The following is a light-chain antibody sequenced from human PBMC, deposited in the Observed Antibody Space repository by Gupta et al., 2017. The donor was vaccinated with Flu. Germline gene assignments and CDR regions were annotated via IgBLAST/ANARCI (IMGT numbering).Light chain of an antibody. V-gene: IGLV1-44*01. Sequence: QSLLTPPPSSSGSPGQRVTIPCSGSNSHFGRNTLSWYQQRPGAAPKLIIQNYNNRPSGVPVRFSGSKAGTSASLTISVLQAEDEGDFYCATWDDSRNGRVFGGGTRWTVL. J-gene: IGLJ3*02. CDR1: NSHFGRNT. CDR2: NYN. CDR3: ATWDDSRNGRV.